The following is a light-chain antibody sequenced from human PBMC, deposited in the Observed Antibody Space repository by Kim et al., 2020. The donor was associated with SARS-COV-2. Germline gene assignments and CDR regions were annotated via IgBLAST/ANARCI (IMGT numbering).Light chain of an antibody. V-gene: IGKV1-39*01. Sequence: AYVGDRVTITCRASQYIINYLNWYQQKPGKAPTLLIYSASSLQSGVPSRFSGSGSGTDFTLPISSLQPEDFATYYCQQSHSTPLTFGGGTKVDIK. CDR2: SAS. CDR3: QQSHSTPLT. J-gene: IGKJ4*01. CDR1: QYIINY.